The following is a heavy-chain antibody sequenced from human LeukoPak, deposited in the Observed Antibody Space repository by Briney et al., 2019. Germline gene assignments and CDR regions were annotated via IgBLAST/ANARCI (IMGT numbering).Heavy chain of an antibody. CDR1: GYSISSGYY. V-gene: IGHV4-38-2*01. CDR3: ARHLSTRTSSTFDP. D-gene: IGHD2-2*01. J-gene: IGHJ5*02. Sequence: KSSETLSLTCAVSGYSISSGYYWGWIRQPPGKGLEWIGSIYHSGSTYYNPSLKSRVTISVDTSKNQFSLQLSSVTAADTAVYYCARHLSTRTSSTFDPWGQGTLVTVSS. CDR2: IYHSGST.